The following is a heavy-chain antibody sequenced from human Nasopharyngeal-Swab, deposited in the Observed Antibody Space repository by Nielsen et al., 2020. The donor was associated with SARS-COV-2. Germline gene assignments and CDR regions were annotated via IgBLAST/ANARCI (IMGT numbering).Heavy chain of an antibody. V-gene: IGHV4-39*07. CDR2: IYYSGGT. Sequence: SETLSLTRTVSGGSISSSSYYWGWIRQPPGKGLEWIGSIYYSGGTYYNPSLKSRVTISVDTSKNQFSLKLSSVTAAYTAVYYCARDRKQWLVYYYYGMDFWGQGTTVTVSS. J-gene: IGHJ6*02. CDR3: ARDRKQWLVYYYYGMDF. D-gene: IGHD6-19*01. CDR1: GGSISSSSYY.